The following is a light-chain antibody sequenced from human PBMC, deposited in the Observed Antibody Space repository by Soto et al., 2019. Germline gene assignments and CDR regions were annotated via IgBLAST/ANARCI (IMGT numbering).Light chain of an antibody. J-gene: IGLJ3*02. Sequence: QLVLTQSPSASASLGASVNLTRTLTSGHSTYAIAWLQKQSEKGPRHLLRLNSDGSHTKGAGIPDRFSGSSSGAERYLTVSSLQSEDESDFSCQTWREVFGGGTQLTV. CDR3: QTWREV. V-gene: IGLV4-69*01. CDR1: SGHSTYA. CDR2: LNSDGSH.